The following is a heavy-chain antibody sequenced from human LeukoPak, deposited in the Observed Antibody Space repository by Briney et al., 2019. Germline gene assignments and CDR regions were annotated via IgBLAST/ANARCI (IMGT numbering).Heavy chain of an antibody. V-gene: IGHV1-69*13. CDR3: ARGSPYGDYYGNYYYYMDV. CDR2: IIPIFGTA. D-gene: IGHD4-17*01. Sequence: SVKVSCKASGYTFTSYGISWVRQAPGQGLEWMGGIIPIFGTANYAQKFQGRVTITADESTSTAYMELSSLRSEDTAVYYCARGSPYGDYYGNYYYYMDVWGKGTTVTISS. CDR1: GYTFTSYG. J-gene: IGHJ6*03.